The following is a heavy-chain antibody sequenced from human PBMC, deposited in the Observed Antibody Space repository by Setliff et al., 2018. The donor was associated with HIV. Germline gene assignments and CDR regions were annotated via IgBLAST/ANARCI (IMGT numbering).Heavy chain of an antibody. CDR3: ARGNSYAYRIDY. V-gene: IGHV3-9*01. D-gene: IGHD3-16*01. J-gene: IGHJ4*02. CDR1: GFKFEDFA. Sequence: GGSLRLSCAASGFKFEDFAMHWVRQVPGKGLEWVSGISWNSNTDGSNTTYADSVKGRFTISRDNAKKTLYLQMNSLRGEDTAVYYCARGNSYAYRIDYWGQGTLVTVSS. CDR2: ISWNSNTDGSNT.